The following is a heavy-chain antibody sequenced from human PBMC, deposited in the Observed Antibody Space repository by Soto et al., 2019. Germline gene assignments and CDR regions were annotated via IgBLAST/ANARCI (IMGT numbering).Heavy chain of an antibody. CDR1: GGSISSASYY. D-gene: IGHD4-17*01. V-gene: IGHV4-39*01. CDR3: ARGYGDYPT. J-gene: IGHJ5*02. Sequence: SETLSLTCTVSGGSISSASYYWGWIRQPPGKGLEWIGSIYYSGSTYYNPSLKSRVTISVDTSKNQFSLKLSSVTAADTAIYYCARGYGDYPTWGKGTQGTVSS. CDR2: IYYSGST.